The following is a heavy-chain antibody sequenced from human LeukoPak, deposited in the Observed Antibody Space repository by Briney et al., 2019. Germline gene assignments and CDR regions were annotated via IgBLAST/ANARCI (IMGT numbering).Heavy chain of an antibody. CDR3: ARHLLRTSTSFDY. Sequence: SQTLSLTCTVSGGSISSGSYYWSWIRQPAGKGLEWIGRIYTSGSTTYNSSLKSRVTISLDTSKNQFSLKLSSVTAADTAVYYCARHLLRTSTSFDYWDQGNLVTVSS. V-gene: IGHV4-61*02. D-gene: IGHD1-14*01. CDR2: IYTSGST. J-gene: IGHJ4*02. CDR1: GGSISSGSYY.